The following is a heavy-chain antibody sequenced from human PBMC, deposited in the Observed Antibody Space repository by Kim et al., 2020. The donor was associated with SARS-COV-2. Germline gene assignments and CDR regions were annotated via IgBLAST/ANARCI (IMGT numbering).Heavy chain of an antibody. CDR1: EVTFTNYA. Sequence: GGSLRLSCAGSEVTFTNYAMSWVRQAPGGGLEWVSAISASGGTTYYADSVKGRFTVSRDNSKNTLYLQMSSLTADDAAVYYCAGGLVRDASKSVDYWGQGTLVTVSS. V-gene: IGHV3-23*01. CDR3: AGGLVRDASKSVDY. D-gene: IGHD2-21*01. CDR2: ISASGGTT. J-gene: IGHJ4*02.